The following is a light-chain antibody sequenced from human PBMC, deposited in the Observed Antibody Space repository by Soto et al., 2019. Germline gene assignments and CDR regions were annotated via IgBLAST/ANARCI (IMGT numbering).Light chain of an antibody. J-gene: IGKJ5*01. Sequence: EIVWRQSPATLSLSPGEIATLSCIASQSVSSYLAWYQQKPGQAPRLLIYDASNRATGIPARFSGSGSGTDFTLTISSLEPEDFAVYYCQQRSNWPPITFGQGTRLE. CDR1: QSVSSY. V-gene: IGKV3-11*01. CDR3: QQRSNWPPIT. CDR2: DAS.